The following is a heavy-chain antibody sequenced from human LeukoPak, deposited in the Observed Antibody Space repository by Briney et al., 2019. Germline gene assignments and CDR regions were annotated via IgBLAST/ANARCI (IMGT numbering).Heavy chain of an antibody. CDR1: GGTFSSYA. CDR2: IIPIFGTA. V-gene: IGHV1-69*05. CDR3: ARVLYDTVTRGGNWFDP. Sequence: SVKVSCKASGGTFSSYAISWVRQAPGQGLEWMGGIIPIFGTANYAQKLQGRVTMTTDTSTSTAYMELRSLRSDDTAVYYCARVLYDTVTRGGNWFDPWGQGTLVTVSS. D-gene: IGHD4-11*01. J-gene: IGHJ5*02.